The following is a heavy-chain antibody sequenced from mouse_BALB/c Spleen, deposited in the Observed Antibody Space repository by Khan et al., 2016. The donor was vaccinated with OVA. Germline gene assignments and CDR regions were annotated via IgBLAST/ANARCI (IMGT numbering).Heavy chain of an antibody. J-gene: IGHJ3*01. D-gene: IGHD1-1*01. CDR2: ILPGSGRN. CDR1: GYTFSSYW. Sequence: QVQLKQSVAELMKPGASVKISCKATGYTFSSYWIEWVKQRPGHGLEWIGEILPGSGRNNYNEKFKGKATFTADTSSNTAYMQLSNLTSDDSAVYYCARGNYYGSSSWFGYWGQGSLVTVSA. CDR3: ARGNYYGSSSWFGY. V-gene: IGHV1-9*01.